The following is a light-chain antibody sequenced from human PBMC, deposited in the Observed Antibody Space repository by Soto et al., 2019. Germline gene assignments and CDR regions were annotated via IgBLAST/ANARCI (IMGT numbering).Light chain of an antibody. Sequence: QSALTQPASVSGSPGQSITISCTGTSSDVGAYNYVSRYQQYPGKAPKLMIYGVTNRPSGVPDRFSGSKSGNTASLTVSGLQAADGADYFCKSYAGSNTYVFGSGTKVTVL. CDR3: KSYAGSNTYV. CDR2: GVT. V-gene: IGLV2-8*01. CDR1: SSDVGAYNY. J-gene: IGLJ1*01.